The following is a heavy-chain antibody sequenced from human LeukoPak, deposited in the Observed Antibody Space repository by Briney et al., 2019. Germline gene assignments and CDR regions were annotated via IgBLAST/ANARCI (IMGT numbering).Heavy chain of an antibody. CDR3: AVGWGRLRTMDYYYMDV. CDR1: GGTFSSYA. D-gene: IGHD4/OR15-4a*01. CDR2: IIPIFGTA. J-gene: IGHJ6*03. Sequence: ASVKVSCKASGGTFSSYAISWVRQAPGQGLEWMGGIIPIFGTANYAQKFQGRVTITADKSTSTAYMELSSLRSEDTAVYYCAVGWGRLRTMDYYYMDVWGKGTTVTVSS. V-gene: IGHV1-69*06.